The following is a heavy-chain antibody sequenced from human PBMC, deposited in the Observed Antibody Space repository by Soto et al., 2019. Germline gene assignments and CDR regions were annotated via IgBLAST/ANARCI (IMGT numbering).Heavy chain of an antibody. Sequence: GESLKISCKGSGYSFTGYWIGWVRQMPGKGLEWMGIIYPGDSDTKYSPSYQGRVTISADTSIDTAYLQWNSLEASDTAMYYCARQYYDLWSGSYTGSSYFDLWGRGTLVTVPA. J-gene: IGHJ2*01. D-gene: IGHD3-3*01. CDR2: IYPGDSDT. CDR3: ARQYYDLWSGSYTGSSYFDL. CDR1: GYSFTGYW. V-gene: IGHV5-51*01.